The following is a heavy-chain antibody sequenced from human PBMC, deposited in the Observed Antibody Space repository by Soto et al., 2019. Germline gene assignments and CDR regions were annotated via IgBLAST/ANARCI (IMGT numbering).Heavy chain of an antibody. J-gene: IGHJ3*02. CDR3: AKGNSWSPALVLDI. D-gene: IGHD1-7*01. Sequence: EVQLLESGGGLVQPGGSLRLSCAASGFTFSSYAMNWVRQAPGKGLEWVSAISGSGGSTYYADSVKGRFTITRDSSKNTLYLQMKSLRAEDTAVYYCAKGNSWSPALVLDIWGQGTMVTVSS. CDR1: GFTFSSYA. V-gene: IGHV3-23*01. CDR2: ISGSGGST.